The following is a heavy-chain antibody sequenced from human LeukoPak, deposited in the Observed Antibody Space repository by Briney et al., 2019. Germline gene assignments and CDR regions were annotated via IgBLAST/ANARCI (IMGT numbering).Heavy chain of an antibody. J-gene: IGHJ3*02. V-gene: IGHV3-21*01. Sequence: GGSLRLSCAASGFTFSSYSMNWVRQAPGKGLEWVSSISSSSSYIYYADSVKGRFTISRDNAKNSLYLQMNSLRAEDTAVYYCARAQILEWLSDAFDIWGQGTMVTVSS. CDR2: ISSSSSYI. CDR3: ARAQILEWLSDAFDI. D-gene: IGHD3-3*01. CDR1: GFTFSSYS.